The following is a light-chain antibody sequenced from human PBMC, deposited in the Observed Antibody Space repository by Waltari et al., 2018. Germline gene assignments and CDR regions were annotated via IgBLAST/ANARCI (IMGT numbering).Light chain of an antibody. Sequence: QSALTQPASVSGSPGQSITISCTGTSSDIGPYDYVAWYQQHPGKAPKLIIYDVSGRPSGISDRFSVSKSGNTASLTVSGLQADDEAFYYCSSYETSNIVVFGGGTKLTVL. J-gene: IGLJ2*01. CDR1: SSDIGPYDY. V-gene: IGLV2-14*03. CDR2: DVS. CDR3: SSYETSNIVV.